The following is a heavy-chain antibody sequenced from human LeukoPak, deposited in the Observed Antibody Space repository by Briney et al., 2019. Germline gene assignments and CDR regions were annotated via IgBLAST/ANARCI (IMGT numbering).Heavy chain of an antibody. V-gene: IGHV3-11*01. D-gene: IGHD2-8*01. CDR2: ISGSSSTI. CDR3: ARVAGDLYDLPLGY. CDR1: GLTFSYYY. J-gene: IGHJ4*02. Sequence: GGSLRLSCAASGLTFSYYYMSWIRQAPGKGLEWLSCISGSSSTIYYADSVKGRFTISRDNARNSLYLQMNSLRAEDTAVYYCARVAGDLYDLPLGYWGQGTLVTVSS.